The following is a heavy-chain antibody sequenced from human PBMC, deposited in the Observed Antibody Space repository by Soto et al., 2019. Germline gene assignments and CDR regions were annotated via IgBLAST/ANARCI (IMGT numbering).Heavy chain of an antibody. V-gene: IGHV3-30-3*01. CDR2: ISYDGSNK. CDR1: GFTFSSYA. D-gene: IGHD6-6*01. J-gene: IGHJ4*02. CDR3: ARPPRPLEYSSSPLDY. Sequence: GGSLRLSCAASGFTFSSYAMHWVRQAPGKGLEWVAVISYDGSNKYYADSVKGRFTISRENSKNTLYLQMNSLRAEDTAVYYCARPPRPLEYSSSPLDYWGQGTLVTVSS.